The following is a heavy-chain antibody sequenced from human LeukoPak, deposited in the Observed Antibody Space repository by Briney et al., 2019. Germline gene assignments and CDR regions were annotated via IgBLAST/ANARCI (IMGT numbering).Heavy chain of an antibody. CDR3: ARDRLLEDRDYYYYYYMDV. Sequence: SETLSLTCTVSGGSISSYYWSWIRQPPGKGLEWIGYIYYSGSTNYNPSLKSRVTISVDTSKNQFSLKLRSVTAADTAVYYCARDRLLEDRDYYYYYYMDVWGKGTTVTVSS. CDR1: GGSISSYY. CDR2: IYYSGST. V-gene: IGHV4-59*01. D-gene: IGHD1-1*01. J-gene: IGHJ6*03.